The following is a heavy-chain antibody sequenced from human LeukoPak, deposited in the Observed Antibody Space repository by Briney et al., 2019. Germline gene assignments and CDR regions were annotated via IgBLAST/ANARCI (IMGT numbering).Heavy chain of an antibody. J-gene: IGHJ4*02. V-gene: IGHV1-2*02. D-gene: IGHD2/OR15-2a*01. Sequence: ASVKVSCKASGYTFTGYYMHWVRQAPGQGLEWMGWINPNSGGTNYAQKFQGRVTMTRDTSISTAYMELSRLRSDDTAVYYCARGFHNRWGGSRAGFDYWGQGTLVTVSS. CDR2: INPNSGGT. CDR3: ARGFHNRWGGSRAGFDY. CDR1: GYTFTGYY.